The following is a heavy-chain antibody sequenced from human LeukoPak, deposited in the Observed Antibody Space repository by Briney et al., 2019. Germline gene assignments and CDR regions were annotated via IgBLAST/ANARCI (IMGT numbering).Heavy chain of an antibody. J-gene: IGHJ4*02. CDR1: GFTFSSYA. CDR2: ISGSGGST. CDR3: ANLGWEYYDILTGPRFDY. Sequence: PGGSLRLSCAASGFTFSSYAMSWVRQAPGKGLEWVSAISGSGGSTYYADSVKGRFTISRDNSKNTLYLQMNILIAEDTDVYYCANLGWEYYDILTGPRFDYWGQGTLVTVSS. V-gene: IGHV3-23*01. D-gene: IGHD3-9*01.